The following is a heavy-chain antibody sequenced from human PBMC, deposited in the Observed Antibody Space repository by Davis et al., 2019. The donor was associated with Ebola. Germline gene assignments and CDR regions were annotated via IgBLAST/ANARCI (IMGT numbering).Heavy chain of an antibody. D-gene: IGHD6-13*01. CDR3: ARDLVSSWNY. V-gene: IGHV1-8*01. J-gene: IGHJ4*02. CDR2: MNPNSGNT. Sequence: ASVKVSCKASGYTFTSYDINWVRQATGQGLEWMGWMNPNSGNTGYGQKLQGRVTMTTDTSTSTAYMELRSLRSDDTAVYYCARDLVSSWNYWGQGTLVTVSS. CDR1: GYTFTSYD.